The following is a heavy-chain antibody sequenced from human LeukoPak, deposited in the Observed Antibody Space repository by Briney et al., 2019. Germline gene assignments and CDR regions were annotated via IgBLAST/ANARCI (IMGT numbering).Heavy chain of an antibody. V-gene: IGHV3-30-3*01. CDR1: GFTFSSYA. CDR3: ARDPSSGWYLMFDY. J-gene: IGHJ4*02. D-gene: IGHD6-19*01. CDR2: ISYDGSNK. Sequence: GGSLRLPCAASGFTFSSYAMHWVRQAPGKGLEWVAVISYDGSNKYYADSVKGRFTISRDNSKNTLYLQMNSLRAEDTAVYYCARDPSSGWYLMFDYWGQGTLVTVSS.